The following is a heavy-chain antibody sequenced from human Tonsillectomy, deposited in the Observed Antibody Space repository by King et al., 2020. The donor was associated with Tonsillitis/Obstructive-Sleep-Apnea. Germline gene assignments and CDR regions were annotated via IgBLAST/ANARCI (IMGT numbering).Heavy chain of an antibody. CDR2: IWYDGSNK. V-gene: IGHV3-33*01. J-gene: IGHJ4*02. CDR1: GFTFSSYG. D-gene: IGHD1-26*01. CDR3: AREAVGATYYYFDT. Sequence: VQLVESGGGVVQPGRSLRLSCAASGFTFSSYGMHWVRQAPGKGLEWVAVIWYDGSNKYYAESVKGRFTISRDNSKNTLYLQMNSLRAEDTAVYYCAREAVGATYYYFDTWGQGTLVTVSS.